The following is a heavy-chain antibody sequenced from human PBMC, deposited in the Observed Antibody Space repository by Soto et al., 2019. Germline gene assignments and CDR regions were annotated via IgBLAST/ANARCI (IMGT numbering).Heavy chain of an antibody. Sequence: QVQLQESGPGQVKSSETLSLTCTVSGGSMTSYYWSWIRKSAGKGQGWIGRIYISGLTNYNPSLESRVTMSVETSKNQFSLRLSSVTAADTAVYYCVTDKGSYQETWFDPWGQGILVSVSS. CDR2: IYISGLT. CDR3: VTDKGSYQETWFDP. V-gene: IGHV4-4*07. CDR1: GGSMTSYY. D-gene: IGHD3-16*02. J-gene: IGHJ5*02.